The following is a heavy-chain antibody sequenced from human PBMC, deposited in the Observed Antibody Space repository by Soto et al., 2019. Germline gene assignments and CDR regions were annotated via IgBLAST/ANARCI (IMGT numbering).Heavy chain of an antibody. CDR1: GYTFTSYY. CDR3: ARGMTQPCDY. V-gene: IGHV1-46*01. J-gene: IGHJ4*02. CDR2: INPSGGST. Sequence: SAKVSSKASGYTFTSYYMHWVRQAPGQGLEWMGIINPSGGSTDYAQKFQGRVTMTSDTSTSTVYMELSSLRSDDTAVYYCARGMTQPCDYWRQGTLVTVSS.